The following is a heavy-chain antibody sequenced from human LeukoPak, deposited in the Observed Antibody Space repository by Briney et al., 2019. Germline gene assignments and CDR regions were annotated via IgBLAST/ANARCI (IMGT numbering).Heavy chain of an antibody. Sequence: GGSLRLSCAASGFTFSSYGMHWVRQAPGKGLEWVAFIRYDGSNKYYADSVKGRFTISRDNAKNTLYLQMNSLRAEDTAVYYCARDHLSSGSSPDYYYYYYMDVWGKGTTVTISS. J-gene: IGHJ6*03. D-gene: IGHD6-19*01. CDR1: GFTFSSYG. V-gene: IGHV3-30*02. CDR2: IRYDGSNK. CDR3: ARDHLSSGSSPDYYYYYYMDV.